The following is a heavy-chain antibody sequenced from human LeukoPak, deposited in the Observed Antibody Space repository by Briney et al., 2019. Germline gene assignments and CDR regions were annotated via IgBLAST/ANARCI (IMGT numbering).Heavy chain of an antibody. CDR2: ISSSSSTI. Sequence: GGSLRLSCAASGFTFSSYSMNWVRQAPGKGLEWVSYISSSSSTIYYADSVKGRFTISRDNAKNSLYLQMNSLRAEDTAVYYCARERRYYYDSSGDAFDIWGQGTMVTVSS. CDR3: ARERRYYYDSSGDAFDI. J-gene: IGHJ3*02. V-gene: IGHV3-48*04. CDR1: GFTFSSYS. D-gene: IGHD3-22*01.